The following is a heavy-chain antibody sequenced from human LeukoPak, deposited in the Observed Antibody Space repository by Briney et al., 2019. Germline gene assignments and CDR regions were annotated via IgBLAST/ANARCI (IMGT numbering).Heavy chain of an antibody. J-gene: IGHJ4*02. V-gene: IGHV5-51*03. CDR3: ARGYYDSSGYYYYFDY. CDR2: IYPGDSDT. D-gene: IGHD3-22*01. CDR1: GYSFTSYW. Sequence: PGESLKISCKGSGYSFTSYWIGWVRQMPGKGLEWMGIIYPGDSDTRYSPSFQGQVTISADKSISTAYLQWSSLKASDTAMYYCARGYYDSSGYYYYFDYWGQGTLVTVSS.